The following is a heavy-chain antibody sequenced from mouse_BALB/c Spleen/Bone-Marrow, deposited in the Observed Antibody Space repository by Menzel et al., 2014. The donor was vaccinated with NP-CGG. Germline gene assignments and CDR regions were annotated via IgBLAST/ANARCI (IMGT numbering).Heavy chain of an antibody. J-gene: IGHJ3*01. CDR2: INTYSGNT. CDR3: AREGFASTAWFAY. D-gene: IGHD2-10*02. CDR1: GYTFTDYA. V-gene: IGHV1-67*01. Sequence: QVQLQQSGPELVRPGVSVKISCKGSGYTFTDYAMHWVKQSHAKSLEWIGVINTYSGNTNYNQNFKGKATMTVDKSSSTAFMELDKLTYEDSAIYYCAREGFASTAWFAYWGQGTLVTVSA.